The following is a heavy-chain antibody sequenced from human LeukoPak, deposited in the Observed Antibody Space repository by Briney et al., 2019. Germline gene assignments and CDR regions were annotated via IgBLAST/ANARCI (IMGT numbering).Heavy chain of an antibody. V-gene: IGHV3-30*18. D-gene: IGHD3-22*01. J-gene: IGHJ4*02. CDR1: GFTFSSYG. CDR3: AKDTFASTYYYDSSGNDY. CDR2: ISYDGSNK. Sequence: GSLRLSCAASGFTFSSYGMHWVRQAPGKGLEWVAVISYDGSNKYYADSVKGRFTISRDNSKNTLYLQMNSLRAEDTAVYYCAKDTFASTYYYDSSGNDYWGQGTLVTVSS.